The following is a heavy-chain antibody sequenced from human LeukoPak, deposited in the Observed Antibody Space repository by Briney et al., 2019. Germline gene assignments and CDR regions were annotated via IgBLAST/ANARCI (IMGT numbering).Heavy chain of an antibody. V-gene: IGHV3-30*18. D-gene: IGHD6-13*01. J-gene: IGHJ4*02. Sequence: PGGSLRLSCAASGFTFSSYGMHWVRQAPGKGPEWVAVISYDGSNKYYADSVKGRFTISRDNSKNTLYLQMNSLRAEDTAVYYCAKDILAAAGTVHWGQGTLVTVSS. CDR1: GFTFSSYG. CDR3: AKDILAAAGTVH. CDR2: ISYDGSNK.